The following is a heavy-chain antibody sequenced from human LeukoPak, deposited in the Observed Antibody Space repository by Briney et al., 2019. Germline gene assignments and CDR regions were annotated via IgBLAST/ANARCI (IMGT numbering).Heavy chain of an antibody. CDR3: ARGLVLTYYYFES. CDR1: GFTVSSNY. V-gene: IGHV3-66*01. D-gene: IGHD2-8*02. CDR2: ILGGGGT. Sequence: GGSLRLSCAASGFTVSSNYMTWVRQAPGKGLEWVSVILGGGGTYYADSVRGRFTISRDNSKNTLYLQMNSLRAEDTAVYYCARGLVLTYYYFESWGQGTLVTVSS. J-gene: IGHJ4*02.